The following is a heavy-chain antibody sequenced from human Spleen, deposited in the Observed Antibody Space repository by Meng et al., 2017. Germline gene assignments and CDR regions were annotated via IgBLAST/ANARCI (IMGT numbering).Heavy chain of an antibody. Sequence: QVQLQQWGAGLLKPSETLSLTCVVSGGSFSDYYWSWIRQPPGKGLEWIGEINHSGSTNYNPSLESRVTISVDTSQNQFSLKLSSVTAADTAVYYCAANRDGFDPWGQGTLVTVSS. CDR1: GGSFSDYY. V-gene: IGHV4-34*01. CDR3: AANRDGFDP. J-gene: IGHJ5*02. CDR2: INHSGST.